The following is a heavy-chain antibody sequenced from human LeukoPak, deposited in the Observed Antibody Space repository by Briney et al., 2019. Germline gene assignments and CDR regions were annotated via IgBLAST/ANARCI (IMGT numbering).Heavy chain of an antibody. J-gene: IGHJ4*02. CDR3: ARDRYGDYSSDY. CDR1: VFIFSSYS. Sequence: PGGSLRLSFASSVFIFSSYSMNWVRQAPGKGLEWVSSISSSSSNIYYADSVKGRFTISRDNAKNSLYLQMNSMKADDTAVYYCARDRYGDYSSDYWGQGTLVTVSS. D-gene: IGHD4-17*01. CDR2: ISSSSSNI. V-gene: IGHV3-21*01.